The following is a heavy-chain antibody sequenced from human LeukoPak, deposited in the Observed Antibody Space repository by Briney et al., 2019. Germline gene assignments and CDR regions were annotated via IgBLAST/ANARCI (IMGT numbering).Heavy chain of an antibody. D-gene: IGHD1-26*01. Sequence: GGSLRLSCEASGFTFISYFMSWVRQAPGKGLEWVASIIGSGRTTKYTDAVKGRFTISRDNSRNSLYLQMTSLIADDTAVYYCVREGRGVVGASAYWGRGTLVAVSS. CDR3: VREGRGVVGASAY. CDR2: IIGSGRTT. V-gene: IGHV3-23*01. CDR1: GFTFISYF. J-gene: IGHJ4*02.